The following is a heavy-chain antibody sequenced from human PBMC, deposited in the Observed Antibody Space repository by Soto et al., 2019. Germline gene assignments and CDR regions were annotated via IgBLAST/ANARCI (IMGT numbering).Heavy chain of an antibody. D-gene: IGHD3-22*01. CDR1: GFTFSSYA. CDR2: ISGSGGST. Sequence: GGSLRLSCAASGFTFSSYAMSWVRQAPGKGLEWVSAISGSGGSTYYADSVKGRFTISRDNSKNTLYLQMNSLRAEDTAVYYCAKVRNPIVVVISPLDYWGQGTLVTVSS. CDR3: AKVRNPIVVVISPLDY. V-gene: IGHV3-23*01. J-gene: IGHJ4*02.